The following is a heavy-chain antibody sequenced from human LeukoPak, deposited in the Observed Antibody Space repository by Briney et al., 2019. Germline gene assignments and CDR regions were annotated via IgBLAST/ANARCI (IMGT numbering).Heavy chain of an antibody. CDR1: GGTFSNYA. Sequence: VASVKVSCKASGGTFSNYAISWVRQAPGQGLEWMGGIIPIFGTANYAQKFRGRVTITADKSTSTAYMELSSLRSEDTAVYYCAREGTRKYCTNGVCYSGPYYYYYMDVWGKGTTVTVSS. J-gene: IGHJ6*03. D-gene: IGHD2-8*01. CDR3: AREGTRKYCTNGVCYSGPYYYYYMDV. CDR2: IIPIFGTA. V-gene: IGHV1-69*06.